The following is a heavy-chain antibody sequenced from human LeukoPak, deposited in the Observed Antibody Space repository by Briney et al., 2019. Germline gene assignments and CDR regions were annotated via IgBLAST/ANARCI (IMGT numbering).Heavy chain of an antibody. V-gene: IGHV3-21*01. D-gene: IGHD2-2*01. Sequence: PGGSLRLSCAASGFTFSSYSMNWVRQAPGKGLEWVSSISSSSSYIYYADSVKGRFTISRDNAKNSLYLQMNSLRAEDTAVYYCARRYCSSTSCYHYFDYWGQGTLVTVSS. CDR1: GFTFSSYS. J-gene: IGHJ4*02. CDR2: ISSSSSYI. CDR3: ARRYCSSTSCYHYFDY.